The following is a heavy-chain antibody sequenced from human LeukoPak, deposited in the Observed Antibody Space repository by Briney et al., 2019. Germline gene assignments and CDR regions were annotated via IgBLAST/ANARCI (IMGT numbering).Heavy chain of an antibody. J-gene: IGHJ5*02. D-gene: IGHD3-16*02. V-gene: IGHV1-69*05. CDR2: IIPMFDTA. CDR1: GGTFSSYP. Sequence: SVKVSCKASGGTFSSYPISWVRQAPGQGLEWMGGIIPMFDTADFAQKFQGRVTMTRDMSTTTDYMELSSLRSEDTAVYYCARDNSVGDIAWWFDPWGQGTLVTVSS. CDR3: ARDNSVGDIAWWFDP.